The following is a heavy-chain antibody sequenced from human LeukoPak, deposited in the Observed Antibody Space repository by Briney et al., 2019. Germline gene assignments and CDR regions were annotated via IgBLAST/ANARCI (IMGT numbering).Heavy chain of an antibody. J-gene: IGHJ3*02. CDR3: ARGVVVAPRSAFDI. Sequence: GGSLGLSCAASGFTFSSYWITWVRQAPGKGLEWVANINQDGSEKCYVDSVKGRFTISRDSAKNSLSLQMNSLRVEDTAVYYCARGVVVAPRSAFDIWGQGTMVTVSS. CDR2: INQDGSEK. V-gene: IGHV3-7*01. D-gene: IGHD2-2*01. CDR1: GFTFSSYW.